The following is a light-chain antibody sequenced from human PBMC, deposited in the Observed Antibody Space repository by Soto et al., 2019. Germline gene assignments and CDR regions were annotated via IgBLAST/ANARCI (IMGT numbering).Light chain of an antibody. J-gene: IGKJ4*01. CDR2: DTS. V-gene: IGKV3-15*01. Sequence: EVVMTQSPATLSVSPGERATLSCRASRGIGSTLAWYQQKPGQTPRLLIYDTSTRVTGVPGRFIGSRSGTEFTLTITSLQSEDFAIYYCQHYVTWPLAFGGGTRVENK. CDR1: RGIGST. CDR3: QHYVTWPLA.